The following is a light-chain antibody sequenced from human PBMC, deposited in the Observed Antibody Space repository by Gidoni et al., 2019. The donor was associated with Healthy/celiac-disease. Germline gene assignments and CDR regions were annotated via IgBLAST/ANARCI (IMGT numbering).Light chain of an antibody. CDR1: QSVSSN. V-gene: IGKV3-15*01. CDR2: GAS. J-gene: IGKJ1*01. Sequence: IVMTQSPATLSVSPGARATLSCRASQSVSSNLAWYQQKPGQAPRLLIYGASTRATGIPARFCGSGSGTEFTLTISSLQSEDFAVYYCQQYNNWWTFGQGTKVEIK. CDR3: QQYNNWWT.